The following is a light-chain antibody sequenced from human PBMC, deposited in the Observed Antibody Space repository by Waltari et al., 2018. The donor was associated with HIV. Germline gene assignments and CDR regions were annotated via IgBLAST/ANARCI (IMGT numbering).Light chain of an antibody. CDR1: SSDVGSYNL. CDR3: CSYAGSSNWV. V-gene: IGLV2-23*01. J-gene: IGLJ3*02. CDR2: EGI. Sequence: QSALTQPASVSVSPGPSIPISCTGSSSDVGSYNLVSWYQQHPGKAPKLMIYEGIKRPSGVSNRFSGSKSGNTASLTSSGLQAEDEADYYCCSYAGSSNWVFGGGTKLTVL.